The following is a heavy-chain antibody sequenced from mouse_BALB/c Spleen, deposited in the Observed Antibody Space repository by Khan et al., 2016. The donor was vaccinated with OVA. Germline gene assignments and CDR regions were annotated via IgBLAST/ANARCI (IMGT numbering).Heavy chain of an antibody. CDR3: ARSIRAN. Sequence: EVQLQESAPGLVKPSQSLSLTCTVTVYSITSDYAWNWIRQFPGNKLDWMGYISYSGSTSYNPSLKSRISITRDTSKNQFFLQLNSVTTEDTATYYCARSIRANWGQGTTLTDSA. V-gene: IGHV3-2*02. CDR2: ISYSGST. J-gene: IGHJ2*01. D-gene: IGHD3-3*01. CDR1: VYSITSDYA.